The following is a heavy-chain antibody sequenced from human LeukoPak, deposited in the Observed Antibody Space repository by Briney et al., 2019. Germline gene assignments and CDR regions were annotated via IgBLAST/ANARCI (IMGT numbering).Heavy chain of an antibody. Sequence: GGSLRLSCAASGFTFSNYGMHWVHQAPGKGLEWVAVISYDGSNKYYADSVKGRFTISRDNSKNTLYLQMNSLRAEDTAVYYCAKDTAAALDYWGQGTLVTVSS. CDR1: GFTFSNYG. J-gene: IGHJ4*02. V-gene: IGHV3-30*18. CDR3: AKDTAAALDY. CDR2: ISYDGSNK. D-gene: IGHD6-13*01.